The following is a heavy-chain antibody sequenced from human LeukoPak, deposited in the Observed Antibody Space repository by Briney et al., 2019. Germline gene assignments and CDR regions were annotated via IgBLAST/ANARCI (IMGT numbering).Heavy chain of an antibody. Sequence: GGSLRLSCAASGFTFRDYAMTWVRQAPGRGLEWVSAMTIGTTTYYAESVRGRFTISRDNSRNTLYLQMNSLRAEGTALYYCARDRGDSGWYLDHWGQGALVTVSS. CDR1: GFTFRDYA. CDR3: ARDRGDSGWYLDH. CDR2: MTIGTTT. D-gene: IGHD6-19*01. J-gene: IGHJ4*02. V-gene: IGHV3-23*01.